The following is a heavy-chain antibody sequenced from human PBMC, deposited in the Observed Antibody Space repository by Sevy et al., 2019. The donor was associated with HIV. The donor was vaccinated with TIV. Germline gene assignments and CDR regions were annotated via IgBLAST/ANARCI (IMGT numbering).Heavy chain of an antibody. CDR3: ARAWDYCSGGSCYPDY. J-gene: IGHJ4*02. V-gene: IGHV1-8*01. CDR2: MNPNSGNT. CDR1: GYTFTSYD. D-gene: IGHD2-15*01. Sequence: ASVKVSCKASGYTFTSYDINWVRQATGQGLEWMGWMNPNSGNTGYAQKFQGRVTMTRNTSISTAYIELSSLRSEDTAVYYCARAWDYCSGGSCYPDYWGQGTLVTVSS.